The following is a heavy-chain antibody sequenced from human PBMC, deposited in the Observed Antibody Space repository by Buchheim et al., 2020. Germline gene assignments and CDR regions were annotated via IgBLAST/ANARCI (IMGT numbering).Heavy chain of an antibody. Sequence: EAQLMESGGGLVQPGGSLRLSCAASGFIFSAHWMNWVRQTPGKGLEWVADIHPAGNGKYYVDFVKGRFTISRDNAENSLYLEMNSLRVEDTAMYYCAREGARMGAFDIWGQGT. CDR3: AREGARMGAFDI. CDR1: GFIFSAHW. D-gene: IGHD1-26*01. J-gene: IGHJ3*02. CDR2: IHPAGNGK. V-gene: IGHV3-7*01.